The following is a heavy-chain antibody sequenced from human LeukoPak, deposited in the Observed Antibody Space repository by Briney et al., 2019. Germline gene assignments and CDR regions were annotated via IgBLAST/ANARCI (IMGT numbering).Heavy chain of an antibody. J-gene: IGHJ4*02. Sequence: PGGSLRLSCAASGFTISSNYMSWVRQAPGKGLEWVSVIYSGGSTYYADSVKGRFTISRDNSKNTLYLQMNSLRAEDTAEYYCASGDDYGDYTWIYFDYWGQGTLVTVSS. CDR3: ASGDDYGDYTWIYFDY. V-gene: IGHV3-53*01. D-gene: IGHD4-17*01. CDR2: IYSGGST. CDR1: GFTISSNY.